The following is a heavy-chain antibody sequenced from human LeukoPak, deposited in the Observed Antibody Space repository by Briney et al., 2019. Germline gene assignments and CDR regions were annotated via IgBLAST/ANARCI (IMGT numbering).Heavy chain of an antibody. CDR2: IYSGGST. Sequence: GGSLRLSCAASGFTVSSNFMSWVRQAPGKGLEWVSVIYSGGSTYYADSVKGRFTISRDNSKSTLYLQMNSLRVEDTAVYYCALGLVTDCWGQGTLVTVSS. CDR3: ALGLVTDC. D-gene: IGHD3-9*01. CDR1: GFTVSSNF. V-gene: IGHV3-66*01. J-gene: IGHJ4*02.